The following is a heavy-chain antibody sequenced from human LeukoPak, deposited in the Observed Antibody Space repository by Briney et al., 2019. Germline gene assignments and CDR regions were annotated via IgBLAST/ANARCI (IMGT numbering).Heavy chain of an antibody. V-gene: IGHV4-59*01. CDR1: GGSISNYY. CDR3: ARTIKSGNYYWFDP. J-gene: IGHJ5*02. Sequence: SETLSLTCTVSGGSISNYYWSWIRQPPGEGLEWIGFISYTGSTNYNPSLKSRVTVSVDTSKNQFSLKVTSVTAADTAVYYCARTIKSGNYYWFDPWGQGTLVTVSS. CDR2: ISYTGST. D-gene: IGHD1-26*01.